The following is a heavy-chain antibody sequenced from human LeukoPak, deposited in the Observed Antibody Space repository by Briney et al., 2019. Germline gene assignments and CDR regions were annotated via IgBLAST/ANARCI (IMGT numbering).Heavy chain of an antibody. V-gene: IGHV4-39*01. J-gene: IGHJ4*02. CDR1: GGSISSSSYY. CDR3: ARRPSRYGSGSYYRY. Sequence: SETLSLTCTVSGGSISSSSYYWGWIRQPPGKGLEWVGSIYYSGSTYYNPSLKSRVTISVDTSKNQFSLKLSSVTAADTAVYYCARRPSRYGSGSYYRYWGQGTLVTVSS. CDR2: IYYSGST. D-gene: IGHD3-10*01.